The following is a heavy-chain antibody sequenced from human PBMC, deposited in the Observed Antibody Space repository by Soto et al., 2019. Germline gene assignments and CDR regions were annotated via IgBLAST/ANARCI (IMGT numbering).Heavy chain of an antibody. Sequence: SGPTLVNPTQTLTLTCTFSGFSLSTSGMCVSWIRQPPGKALEWLALIDWDGDKYYSTSLKTRLTISKDTSKNQVVLTMTNMDPVDTATYYCARTRYYGSGSYYNPDYWGQGTLVTVSS. CDR3: ARTRYYGSGSYYNPDY. CDR2: IDWDGDK. CDR1: GFSLSTSGMC. D-gene: IGHD3-10*01. V-gene: IGHV2-70*01. J-gene: IGHJ4*02.